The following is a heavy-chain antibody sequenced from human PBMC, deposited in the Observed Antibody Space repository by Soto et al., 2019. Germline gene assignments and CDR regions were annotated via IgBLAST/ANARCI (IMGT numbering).Heavy chain of an antibody. CDR3: ARLQPDGKEYDSSGYPDY. CDR2: IYYSGST. Sequence: PSETLSLTCTVSGGSISSGDYYWSWIRQPPGKGLEWIGYIYYSGSTYYNPSLKSRVTISVDTSKNQFSLKLSSVTAADTAVYYCARLQPDGKEYDSSGYPDYWGQGTLVTVSS. V-gene: IGHV4-30-4*01. CDR1: GGSISSGDYY. D-gene: IGHD3-22*01. J-gene: IGHJ4*02.